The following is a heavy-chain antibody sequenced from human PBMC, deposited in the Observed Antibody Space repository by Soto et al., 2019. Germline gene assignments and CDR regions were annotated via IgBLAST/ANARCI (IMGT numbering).Heavy chain of an antibody. CDR3: ARVFSSGWYVDY. Sequence: EVQLVETGGGLIQPGGSLRLSCAASGFTVSSSYMGWVRQAPGKGLEWVSVIDSGGATYYADSVKGQFTISRDISKDIVDLQRNSLRAEDTAVYYCARVFSSGWYVDYWGRGTLVTVSS. CDR1: GFTVSSSY. CDR2: IDSGGAT. D-gene: IGHD6-19*01. J-gene: IGHJ4*02. V-gene: IGHV3-53*02.